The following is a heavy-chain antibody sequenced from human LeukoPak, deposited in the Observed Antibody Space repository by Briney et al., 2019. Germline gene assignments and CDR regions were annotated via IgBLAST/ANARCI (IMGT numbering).Heavy chain of an antibody. D-gene: IGHD3-22*01. CDR1: GFTFNDHG. CDR2: ISSSSYI. J-gene: IGHJ4*02. Sequence: GSLRLSCAASGFTFNDHGMNWVRQAPGKGLEWVSSISSSSYIYYADSVKGRFTISRDNAKNLLYLQMNSLRAEDTAVYYCARDPEPYYYDSSGWGQGTLVTVSS. CDR3: ARDPEPYYYDSSG. V-gene: IGHV3-69-1*01.